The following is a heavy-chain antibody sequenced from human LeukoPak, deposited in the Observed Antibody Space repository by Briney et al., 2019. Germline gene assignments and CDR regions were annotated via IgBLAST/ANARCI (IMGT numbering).Heavy chain of an antibody. J-gene: IGHJ4*02. CDR3: AKDYDDKFDY. Sequence: GGSLRLSCAASGFTFDDYGMSWVRQAPGKGLEWVSGINWNGGSTGYADSVKGRSTISRDNSKNTLYLQMNSLRAEDTALYYCAKDYDDKFDYWGQGTLVTVSS. CDR2: INWNGGST. D-gene: IGHD3-9*01. CDR1: GFTFDDYG. V-gene: IGHV3-20*04.